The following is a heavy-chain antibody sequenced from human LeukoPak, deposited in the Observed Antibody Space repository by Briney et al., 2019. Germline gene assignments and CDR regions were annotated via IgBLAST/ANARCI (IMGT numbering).Heavy chain of an antibody. J-gene: IGHJ4*02. V-gene: IGHV4-59*01. CDR3: ARVAAMVTDY. Sequence: PSETLSLTCTVSGGSISSYYWSWIRQPTGKGLEWIGYIYYSGSTNYNPSLKSRVTISVDTSKNQFSLKLSSVTAAGTAVYYCARVAAMVTDYWGQGTLVTVSS. CDR2: IYYSGST. CDR1: GGSISSYY. D-gene: IGHD5-18*01.